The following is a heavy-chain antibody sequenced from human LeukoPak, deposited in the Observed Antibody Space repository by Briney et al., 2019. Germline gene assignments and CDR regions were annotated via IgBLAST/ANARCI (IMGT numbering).Heavy chain of an antibody. J-gene: IGHJ3*01. CDR2: IYYSGST. CDR1: GGSISNYY. Sequence: KPSETLSLTCTVSGGSISNYYWSWIRQPPGKGLEWIGYIYYSGSTNYNPSLKSRVTISVDTSENQFSLKLSSVTAADTAVYYCARGLFLSGYLDAFDLWGQGTVATVSS. CDR3: ARGLFLSGYLDAFDL. V-gene: IGHV4-59*01. D-gene: IGHD3-22*01.